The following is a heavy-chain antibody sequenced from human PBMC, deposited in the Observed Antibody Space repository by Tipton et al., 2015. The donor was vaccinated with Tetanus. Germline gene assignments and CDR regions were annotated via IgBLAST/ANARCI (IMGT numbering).Heavy chain of an antibody. CDR2: IYYSGST. J-gene: IGHJ6*03. CDR3: ARSEQQLVRGYYYYYYMDV. D-gene: IGHD6-13*01. Sequence: LRLSCTVSGGSIATYYLSWIRQPPGKGLEWIGYIYYSGSTNYNPSLKSRVTISVDTSKNQFSLKLSSVTAADTAVYYCARSEQQLVRGYYYYYYMDVWGKGTTVTVSS. CDR1: GGSIATYY. V-gene: IGHV4-59*01.